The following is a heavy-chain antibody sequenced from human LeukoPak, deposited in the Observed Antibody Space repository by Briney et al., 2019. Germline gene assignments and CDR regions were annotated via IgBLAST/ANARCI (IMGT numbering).Heavy chain of an antibody. J-gene: IGHJ5*02. Sequence: GASVKVSCKASGYTFTGYYMHWVRQAPGQGLEWMGWINPNSGGTNYAQKFQGRVTMTRDTSISTAYMELCRLRSDDTAVYYCARGRAAGTAGWFDPWGQGTLVTVSS. CDR3: ARGRAAGTAGWFDP. V-gene: IGHV1-2*02. D-gene: IGHD6-13*01. CDR2: INPNSGGT. CDR1: GYTFTGYY.